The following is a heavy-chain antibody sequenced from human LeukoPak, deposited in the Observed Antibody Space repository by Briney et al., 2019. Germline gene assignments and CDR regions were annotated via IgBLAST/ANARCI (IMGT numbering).Heavy chain of an antibody. V-gene: IGHV3-23*01. CDR1: GFTFSTYA. Sequence: GGSLRVSCAASGFTFSTYAMSWVRQAPGKGLEWVSAISGSGGSTYYADSVKGRFTISRDNSKNTLYLQMNSLRAEDTAVYYCAKEGGYSGYDYYYYGMDVWGQGTTVTVSS. CDR2: ISGSGGST. J-gene: IGHJ6*02. CDR3: AKEGGYSGYDYYYYGMDV. D-gene: IGHD5-12*01.